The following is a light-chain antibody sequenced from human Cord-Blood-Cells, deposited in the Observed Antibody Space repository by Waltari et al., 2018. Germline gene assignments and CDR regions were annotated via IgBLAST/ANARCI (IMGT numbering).Light chain of an antibody. J-gene: IGLJ3*02. Sequence: SSELTQDPAVSVALGQIVRITCPGDSLRSYYASWYQQKPGQAPVLVIYGKNNRPSGIPDRFSGSSSGNTASLTITGAQAEDEADYYCNSRDSSGNHLVFGGGTKLTVL. CDR3: NSRDSSGNHLV. CDR1: SLRSYY. V-gene: IGLV3-19*01. CDR2: GKN.